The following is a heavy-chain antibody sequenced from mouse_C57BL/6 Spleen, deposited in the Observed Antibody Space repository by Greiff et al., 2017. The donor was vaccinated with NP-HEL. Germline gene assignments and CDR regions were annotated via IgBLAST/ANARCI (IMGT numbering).Heavy chain of an antibody. V-gene: IGHV1-26*01. CDR1: GYTFTDYY. D-gene: IGHD1-1*01. J-gene: IGHJ2*01. CDR3: ARHYYGSSSPFDY. CDR2: INPNNGGT. Sequence: VQLQQSGPELVKPGASVKISCKASGYTFTDYYMNWVKQSHGKSLEWIGDINPNNGGTSYNQKFKGKATLTVDKSSSTAYMELRSLTSEDSAVYYCARHYYGSSSPFDYWGQGTTLTVSS.